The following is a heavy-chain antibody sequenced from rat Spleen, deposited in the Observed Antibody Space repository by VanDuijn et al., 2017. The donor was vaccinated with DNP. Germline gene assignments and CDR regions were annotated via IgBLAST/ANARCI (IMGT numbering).Heavy chain of an antibody. J-gene: IGHJ3*01. D-gene: IGHD1-1*01. CDR2: IRFDGAIT. Sequence: EVQLVESGGDSVQPGRSLKLSCAASGFTFSDYYMAWVRQAPTKGLEWVAYIRFDGAITYYGDSVKGRFTISRDNAKSTLYLQMNSLRSEDMATYYCARPMDYYSGGFAHWGQGTLVTVSS. CDR3: ARPMDYYSGGFAH. V-gene: IGHV5-22*01. CDR1: GFTFSDYY.